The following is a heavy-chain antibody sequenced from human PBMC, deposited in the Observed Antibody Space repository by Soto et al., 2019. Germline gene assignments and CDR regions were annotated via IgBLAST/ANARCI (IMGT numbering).Heavy chain of an antibody. CDR2: IIPILGIA. V-gene: IGHV1-69*08. D-gene: IGHD2-2*01. CDR1: GGTFSSYT. CDR3: ARDCSSTSCYRCPSGY. Sequence: QVQLVQSGAEVKKPGSSVKVSCKASGGTFSSYTISWVRQAPGQGLEWMGRIIPILGIANYAQKFQGRVTITADKSTSTAYMELSSLRSEDTAVYDCARDCSSTSCYRCPSGYGGQGTLVTVSS. J-gene: IGHJ4*02.